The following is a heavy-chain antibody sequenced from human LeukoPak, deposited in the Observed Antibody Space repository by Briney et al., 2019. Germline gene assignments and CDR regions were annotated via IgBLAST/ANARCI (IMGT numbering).Heavy chain of an antibody. J-gene: IGHJ4*02. V-gene: IGHV3-23*01. Sequence: GRSQRLSCAASGFTFSSYAMTWVRRAPGKGLEWVSGISGSGGSTYYADSVKGRFTISRDNSKNTLYLQMNSLRAEDTAVYYCAKPRSDYYYSAFDYWGQGTLVTVSS. CDR1: GFTFSSYA. CDR2: ISGSGGST. CDR3: AKPRSDYYYSAFDY. D-gene: IGHD3-22*01.